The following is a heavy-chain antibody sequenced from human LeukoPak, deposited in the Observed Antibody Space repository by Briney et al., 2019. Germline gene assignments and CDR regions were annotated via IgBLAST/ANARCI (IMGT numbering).Heavy chain of an antibody. J-gene: IGHJ5*02. Sequence: CETLSLTCTVSGVSISSYYWSWIRQPPAKGLELIGYIYYSGSTNYNPSLKSRVTISVDTSKNHLSLKLSSVTAADTAVYYCARFSVAAAGTGWFDPWGEGTVVTVSS. D-gene: IGHD6-13*01. CDR2: IYYSGST. V-gene: IGHV4-59*01. CDR1: GVSISSYY. CDR3: ARFSVAAAGTGWFDP.